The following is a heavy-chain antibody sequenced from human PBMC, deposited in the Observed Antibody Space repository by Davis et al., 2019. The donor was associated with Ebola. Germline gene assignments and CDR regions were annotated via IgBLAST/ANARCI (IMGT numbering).Heavy chain of an antibody. CDR3: AKDDKFASVGPRGVDH. CDR1: GFAFSIHA. Sequence: GESLKISCEASGFAFSIHAMSWVRQAPGKGLEWVSAISGSGGSTYYADSVKGRFTISRDNSKNTLYLQMSSLRLEDTAVYFCAKDDKFASVGPRGVDHWGQGTQVIVSS. J-gene: IGHJ4*02. D-gene: IGHD3-10*01. CDR2: ISGSGGST. V-gene: IGHV3-23*01.